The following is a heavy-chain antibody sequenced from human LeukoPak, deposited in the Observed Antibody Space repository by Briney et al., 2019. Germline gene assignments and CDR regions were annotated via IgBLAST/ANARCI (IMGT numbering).Heavy chain of an antibody. J-gene: IGHJ4*02. CDR1: GFTFTTYW. V-gene: IGHV3-74*01. Sequence: GGSLRLSCVASGFTFTTYWRHWVRQVPGKGLVWVARINTDGTVTTYADSVKGRFTVSRDNADNTMFLQMNSVRDEDTAVYYCATKQWLAPPPDSWGQGTPVTVSS. CDR3: ATKQWLAPPPDS. D-gene: IGHD6-19*01. CDR2: INTDGTVT.